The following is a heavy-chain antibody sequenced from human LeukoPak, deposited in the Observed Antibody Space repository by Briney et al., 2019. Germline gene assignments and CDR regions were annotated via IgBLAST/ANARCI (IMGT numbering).Heavy chain of an antibody. D-gene: IGHD4-17*01. CDR1: GGSISSYY. CDR2: IYYSGST. V-gene: IGHV4-59*01. Sequence: SETLSLTCTVSGGSISSYYWSWIQQPPGKGLEWIGYIYYSGSTNYNPSLKSRVTISVDTSKNQFSLKLSSVTAADTAVYYCARVLSGDYGDHGAFDIWGQGTMVTVSS. J-gene: IGHJ3*02. CDR3: ARVLSGDYGDHGAFDI.